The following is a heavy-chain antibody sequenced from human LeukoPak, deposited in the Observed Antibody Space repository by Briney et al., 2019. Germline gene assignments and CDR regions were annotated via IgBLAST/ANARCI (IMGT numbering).Heavy chain of an antibody. Sequence: PSETLSLTCAVSGYSISSGYYWGWIRQPPGKGLGWIGSIYHSGSTYYNPSLKSRVTISVDTSKNQFSLKLSSVTAADTAVYYCARRDYYDSSGYYFDYWGQGTLVTVSS. V-gene: IGHV4-38-2*01. CDR2: IYHSGST. J-gene: IGHJ4*02. D-gene: IGHD3-22*01. CDR3: ARRDYYDSSGYYFDY. CDR1: GYSISSGYY.